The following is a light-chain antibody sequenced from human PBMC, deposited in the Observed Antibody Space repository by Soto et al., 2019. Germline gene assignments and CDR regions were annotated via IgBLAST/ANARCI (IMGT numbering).Light chain of an antibody. V-gene: IGLV2-8*01. J-gene: IGLJ1*01. CDR2: DVS. Sequence: QAVVTQPPSASGSPGQSVIISCTGTSSDVGAFDYVSWYQQHPGKAPKVMIYDVSKRPSGVPDRFSGSKSGNTASLTVSGLQAEDEADYFCCAYAGSYTRYVFGTGTKLTVL. CDR3: CAYAGSYTRYV. CDR1: SSDVGAFDY.